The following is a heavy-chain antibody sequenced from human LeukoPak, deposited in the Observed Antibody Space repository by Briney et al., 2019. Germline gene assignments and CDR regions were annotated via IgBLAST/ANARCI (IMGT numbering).Heavy chain of an antibody. CDR1: GYTFSSYD. D-gene: IGHD6-19*01. CDR2: MNPNSVDT. V-gene: IGHV1-8*03. J-gene: IGHJ6*03. Sequence: GASVKVSCKASGYTFSSYDINWVRQATGQGLEWMGWMNPNSVDTGYAQKFQGRVTITRNTSISTAYMELSSLRSEDTAVYYCARGPSSGWSGHYYYYMDVWGKGTTVTVSS. CDR3: ARGPSSGWSGHYYYYMDV.